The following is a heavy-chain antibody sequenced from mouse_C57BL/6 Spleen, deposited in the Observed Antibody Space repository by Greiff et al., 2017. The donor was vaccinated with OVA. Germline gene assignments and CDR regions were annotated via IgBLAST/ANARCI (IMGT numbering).Heavy chain of an antibody. V-gene: IGHV3-6*01. CDR1: GYSITSGYY. CDR2: ISYDGSN. CDR3: ARNYYFDY. J-gene: IGHJ2*01. Sequence: EVQLQESGPGLVKPSQSLSLTCSVTGYSITSGYYWNWIRQFPGNKLEWMGYISYDGSNNYNPSLKNRISITRDTSTNQFFLKLNSVTTEDTATYYCARNYYFDYWGQGTTLTVSS.